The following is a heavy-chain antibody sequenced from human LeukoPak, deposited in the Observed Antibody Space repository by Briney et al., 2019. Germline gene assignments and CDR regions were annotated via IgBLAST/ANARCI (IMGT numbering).Heavy chain of an antibody. CDR1: GYRFTGYY. CDR2: INPSSGGT. V-gene: IGHV1-2*06. D-gene: IGHD2-21*02. J-gene: IGHJ4*02. Sequence: VKVSCKASGYRFTGYYLHWVRQAPGQGLEWMGRINPSSGGTNYAQKFQGRVTMTRDTSITTAYMELSRLRSDDTAVYYCVRETYCGGDCYPTDYWGQGTQVTVSS. CDR3: VRETYCGGDCYPTDY.